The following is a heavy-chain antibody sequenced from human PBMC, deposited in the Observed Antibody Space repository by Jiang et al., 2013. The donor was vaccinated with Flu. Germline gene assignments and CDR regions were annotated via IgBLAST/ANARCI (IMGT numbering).Heavy chain of an antibody. CDR2: INTNTGNP. CDR3: ARDGHLGSYYDFWSGYYRPPGEDV. V-gene: IGHV7-4-1*02. D-gene: IGHD3-3*01. J-gene: IGHJ6*02. Sequence: TFTSYAMNWVRQAPGQGLEWMGWINTNTGNPTYAQGFTGRFVFSLDTSVSTAYLQISSLKAEDTAVYYCARDGHLGSYYDFWSGYYRPPGEDVWGQGTTVTVSS. CDR1: TFTSYA.